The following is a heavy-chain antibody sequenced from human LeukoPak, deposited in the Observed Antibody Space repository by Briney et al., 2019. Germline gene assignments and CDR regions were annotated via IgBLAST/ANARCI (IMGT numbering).Heavy chain of an antibody. Sequence: AGGSLRLSCAASGFTFSSYAMSWVRQAPGKGLEWVAVIWHDGSTEYYADSMKGRFNISRDNSKNTLYLQIYSLRAEDTAVYYCARDRSSIWSVCDSWGQGTLVTVSS. CDR2: IWHDGSTE. CDR1: GFTFSSYA. J-gene: IGHJ5*01. CDR3: ARDRSSIWSVCDS. D-gene: IGHD6-13*01. V-gene: IGHV3-33*08.